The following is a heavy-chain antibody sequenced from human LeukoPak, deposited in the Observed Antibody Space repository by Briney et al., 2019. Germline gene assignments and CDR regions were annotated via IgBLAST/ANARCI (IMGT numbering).Heavy chain of an antibody. CDR2: IHSSGNT. J-gene: IGHJ4*02. CDR1: GDSISSGFY. CDR3: VSRTGDYNYEPSEY. D-gene: IGHD4-17*01. V-gene: IGHV4-31*01. Sequence: KSLETLSLSCTVSGDSISSGFYWTWIRPHPRKGLEWMGYIHSSGNTYYNPSLRSQFTMSVDTSKRQFSLNLNSVTAADTAVYYCVSRTGDYNYEPSEYWGEGILVTVSS.